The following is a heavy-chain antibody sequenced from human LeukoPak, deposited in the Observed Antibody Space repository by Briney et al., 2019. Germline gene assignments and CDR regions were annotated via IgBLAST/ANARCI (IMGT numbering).Heavy chain of an antibody. CDR2: IIPIFGTA. V-gene: IGHV1-69*05. Sequence: SVKVSCKASGGTFSSYAISWVRQAPGQGLEWMGRIIPIFGTANYAQKFQGRVTITTDESTRTAYMELSGLGSEDTAVYYCARGGQWELPEGWGQGTLVTVSS. D-gene: IGHD1-26*01. J-gene: IGHJ4*02. CDR3: ARGGQWELPEG. CDR1: GGTFSSYA.